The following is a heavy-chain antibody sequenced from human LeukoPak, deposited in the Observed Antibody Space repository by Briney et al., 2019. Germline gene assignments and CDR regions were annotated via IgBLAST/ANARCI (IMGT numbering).Heavy chain of an antibody. V-gene: IGHV4-59*12. CDR3: ARDGGYSSSWYISFDP. CDR1: GGSISSYY. J-gene: IGHJ5*02. D-gene: IGHD6-13*01. Sequence: SETLSLTCTVSGGSISSYYWSWIRQPPGKGLEWIGNIYYSGSTNYNPSLKSRVTISVDTSKNQFSLKLSSVTAADTAVYYCARDGGYSSSWYISFDPWGQGTLVTVSS. CDR2: IYYSGST.